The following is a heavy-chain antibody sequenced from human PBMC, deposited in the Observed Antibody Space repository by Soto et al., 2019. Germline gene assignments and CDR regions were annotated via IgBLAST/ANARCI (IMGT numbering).Heavy chain of an antibody. J-gene: IGHJ6*02. CDR2: SSGSGGST. CDR3: AKAGITGTYYYYGMDV. Sequence: EVQLLESGGGLVQPGGSLRLSCAASGFTFSSYAMSWVRQAPGKGLEWVSASSGSGGSTYYADAVKGRFTISRENSKNTLYLQMNSLRAEDTAVYYCAKAGITGTYYYYGMDVWGQGTTVTVS. D-gene: IGHD1-20*01. CDR1: GFTFSSYA. V-gene: IGHV3-23*01.